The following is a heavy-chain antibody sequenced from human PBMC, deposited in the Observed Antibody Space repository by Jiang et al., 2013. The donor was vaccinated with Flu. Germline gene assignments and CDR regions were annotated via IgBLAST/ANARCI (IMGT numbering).Heavy chain of an antibody. CDR1: GYTFTSYG. J-gene: IGHJ4*02. CDR3: ARDAPGADSSWYYTGFYFDY. CDR2: ISAYNGNT. Sequence: SVKVSCKASGYTFTSYGISWVRQAPGQGLEWMGWISAYNGNTNYAQKLQGRVTMTTDTSTSTAYMELRSLRSDDTAVYYCARDAPGADSSWYYTGFYFDYWGQGTLVTVSS. V-gene: IGHV1-18*01. D-gene: IGHD6-13*01.